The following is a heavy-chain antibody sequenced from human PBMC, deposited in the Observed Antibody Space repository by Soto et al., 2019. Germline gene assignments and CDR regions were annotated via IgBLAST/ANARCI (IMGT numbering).Heavy chain of an antibody. CDR2: IIPIFGTA. V-gene: IGHV1-69*13. D-gene: IGHD3-9*01. Sequence: SVKVSCKASGGTFSSYAISWVRQAPGQGLEWMGGIIPIFGTANYAQKFQGRVTITADESTSTAYMELSSLRSEDTAVYYCARSLMYSDPLTGHYHSNYGMDVWGQGTTITVSS. J-gene: IGHJ6*02. CDR3: ARSLMYSDPLTGHYHSNYGMDV. CDR1: GGTFSSYA.